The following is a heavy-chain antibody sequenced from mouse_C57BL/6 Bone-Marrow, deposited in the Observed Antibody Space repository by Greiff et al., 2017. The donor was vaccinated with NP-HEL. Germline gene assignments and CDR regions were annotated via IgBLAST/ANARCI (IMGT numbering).Heavy chain of an antibody. CDR3: AREYYGSSYAWFAY. V-gene: IGHV5-17*01. D-gene: IGHD1-1*01. Sequence: EVQLVESGGGLVKPGGSLKLSCAASGFTFSDYGMHWVRQAPEKGLEWVAYISSGSSTIYYADTVKGRFTISRDNAKNTLFLQMTSLRSEDTAMYYCAREYYGSSYAWFAYWGQGTLVTVSA. CDR2: ISSGSSTI. CDR1: GFTFSDYG. J-gene: IGHJ3*01.